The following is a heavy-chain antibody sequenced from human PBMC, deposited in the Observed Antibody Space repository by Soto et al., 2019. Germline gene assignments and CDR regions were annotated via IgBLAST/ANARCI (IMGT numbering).Heavy chain of an antibody. J-gene: IGHJ6*03. CDR2: VHSSGSA. D-gene: IGHD2-15*01. Sequence: QVQLQESGPGLVKPSETLSLTCTVSGGSIFTYYWSWIRQPPGKGLEWIACVHSSGSANYNPSLNSRVTISLDTSRNQFSLKLGSVTAADTAVYYCASTQDMGYMDVWGKGTTVTVSS. CDR1: GGSIFTYY. CDR3: ASTQDMGYMDV. V-gene: IGHV4-4*08.